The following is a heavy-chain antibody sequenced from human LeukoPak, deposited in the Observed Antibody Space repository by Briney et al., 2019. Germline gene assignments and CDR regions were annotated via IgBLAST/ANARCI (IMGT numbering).Heavy chain of an antibody. Sequence: GGSLRLSCSASRFTFSSYTMNWVRQAPGKGLEWVSSIDPSSTYIYYADSVKGRFTISRDNAQNSLYLQMNSLRAEDTAVYYCAEGIQVGHWGQGTLVTVSS. V-gene: IGHV3-21*01. CDR3: AEGIQVGH. D-gene: IGHD5-18*01. CDR1: RFTFSSYT. CDR2: IDPSSTYI. J-gene: IGHJ5*02.